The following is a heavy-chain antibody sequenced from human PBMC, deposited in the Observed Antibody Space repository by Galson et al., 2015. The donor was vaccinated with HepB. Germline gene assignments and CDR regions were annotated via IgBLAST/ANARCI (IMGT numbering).Heavy chain of an antibody. CDR1: GGSIKSSSYY. D-gene: IGHD2-2*01. CDR2: IYYTGHT. J-gene: IGHJ4*02. Sequence: ETLSLTCTVSGGSIKSSSYYWAWIRQPPGKGLEWIGTIYYTGHTYYNPSLKSRVTISVDTSKNKFSLNLSSVTATDTAVYYCGRHSNSFPFDYWGQTTLVTVSS. CDR3: GRHSNSFPFDY. V-gene: IGHV4-39*01.